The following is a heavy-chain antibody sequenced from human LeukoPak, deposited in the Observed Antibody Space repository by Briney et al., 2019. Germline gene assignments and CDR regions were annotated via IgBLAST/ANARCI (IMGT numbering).Heavy chain of an antibody. D-gene: IGHD2-2*01. CDR1: GGSFSGYY. CDR2: INHSGST. Sequence: PSETLSLTCAVYGGSFSGYYWSWIRQPPGKGLEWIGEINHSGSTNYNPSLKSRVTISVDTSKNQSSLKLSSVTAADTAEYYCARRYCSSTSCDAFDIWGQGQWSPSLQ. V-gene: IGHV4-34*01. CDR3: ARRYCSSTSCDAFDI. J-gene: IGHJ3*02.